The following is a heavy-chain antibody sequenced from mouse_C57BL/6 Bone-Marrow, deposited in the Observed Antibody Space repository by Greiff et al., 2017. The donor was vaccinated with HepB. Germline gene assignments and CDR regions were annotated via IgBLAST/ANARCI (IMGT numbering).Heavy chain of an antibody. D-gene: IGHD2-4*01. Sequence: EVQGVESGGGLVKPGGSLKLSCAASGFTFSSYAMSWVRQTPEKRLEWVATISDGGSYTYYPDNVKGRFTISRDNAKNNLYLQMSHLKSEDTAMYYCARDESPIYYDYDGFDYWGQGTTLTVSS. CDR1: GFTFSSYA. V-gene: IGHV5-4*01. CDR3: ARDESPIYYDYDGFDY. CDR2: ISDGGSYT. J-gene: IGHJ2*01.